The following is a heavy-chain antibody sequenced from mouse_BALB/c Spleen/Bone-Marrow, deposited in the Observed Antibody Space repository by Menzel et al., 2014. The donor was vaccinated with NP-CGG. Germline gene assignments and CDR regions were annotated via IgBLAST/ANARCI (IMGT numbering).Heavy chain of an antibody. CDR1: GYSFTGYF. CDR3: GRGNYDYDSWFGY. J-gene: IGHJ3*01. CDR2: INPYNGDP. V-gene: IGHV1-37*01. D-gene: IGHD2-4*01. Sequence: VQLQQPGPELVKPGASVMISCKASGYSFTGYFMNWMKQSHGKSLEWIGRINPYNGDPFYNQKFKGKATLTVDKSSSTAHMELLSLTSEDSAVYYCGRGNYDYDSWFGYWGQGTLVTVSA.